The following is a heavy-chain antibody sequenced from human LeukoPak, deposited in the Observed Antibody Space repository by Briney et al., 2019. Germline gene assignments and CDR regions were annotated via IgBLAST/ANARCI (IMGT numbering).Heavy chain of an antibody. CDR2: INHSGST. V-gene: IGHV4-34*01. CDR1: GGSFSGYY. D-gene: IGHD5-18*01. J-gene: IGHJ4*02. CDR3: ARETRRGYSYGNLFDY. Sequence: KPSETLSLTCAVYGGSFSGYYWSWIRQPPGKGLEWIGEINHSGSTNYNPSLKSRVTISVDTSKNQFSLKLSSVTAADTAVYYCARETRRGYSYGNLFDYWGQGTLVTVSS.